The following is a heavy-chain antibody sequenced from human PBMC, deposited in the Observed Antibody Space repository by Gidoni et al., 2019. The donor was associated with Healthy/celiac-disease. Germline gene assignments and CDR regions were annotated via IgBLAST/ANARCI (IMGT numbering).Heavy chain of an antibody. V-gene: IGHV1-3*01. CDR2: INAGNGNT. J-gene: IGHJ5*02. CDR3: ARDKYQLPPRSYNWFDP. Sequence: QVQLVQSGAEVKKPGASVKVSCKASGYTFTSYAMHWVRQAPGQRLEWMGWINAGNGNTKYSQKFQGRVTITRDTSASTAYMELSSLRSEDTAVYYCARDKYQLPPRSYNWFDPWGQGTLVTVSS. CDR1: GYTFTSYA. D-gene: IGHD2-2*01.